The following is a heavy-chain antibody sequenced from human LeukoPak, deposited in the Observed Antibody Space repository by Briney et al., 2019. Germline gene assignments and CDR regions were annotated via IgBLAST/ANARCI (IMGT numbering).Heavy chain of an antibody. Sequence: GGSLRLSCAASGFTFSRSAMHWVRQAPGKGLEWVAVISYDGSKKYYADSVKGRFTISRDDSKNTLYLQMNSLRAEDTAVYYCAKDQYGSGSYTTPGSWGQGTLVTVSS. CDR2: ISYDGSKK. CDR1: GFTFSRSA. J-gene: IGHJ4*02. D-gene: IGHD3-10*01. V-gene: IGHV3-30*01. CDR3: AKDQYGSGSYTTPGS.